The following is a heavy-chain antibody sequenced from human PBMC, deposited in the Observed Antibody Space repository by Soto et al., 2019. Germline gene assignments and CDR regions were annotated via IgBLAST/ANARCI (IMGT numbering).Heavy chain of an antibody. CDR3: ARVIDESNIVVVVAATLDY. CDR2: MNPNSGNT. Sequence: ASVKGSCKASGYTFTRYDIKSGRQATGQRPEWMGWMNPNSGNTGYAQKFQGRVTMTRNTSISTAYMELSSLRSEDTAVYYCARVIDESNIVVVVAATLDYWGQGTLVTVSS. CDR1: GYTFTRYD. J-gene: IGHJ4*02. V-gene: IGHV1-8*01. D-gene: IGHD2-15*01.